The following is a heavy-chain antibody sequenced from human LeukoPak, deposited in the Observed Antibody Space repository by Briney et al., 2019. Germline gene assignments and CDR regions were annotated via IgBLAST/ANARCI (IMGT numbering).Heavy chain of an antibody. D-gene: IGHD2-2*01. V-gene: IGHV5-51*01. J-gene: IGHJ5*02. CDR1: GYSFTSYW. CDR2: IYPGDSDT. Sequence: GESLKISCKGSGYSFTSYWIGWVRQMPGKGLEWMGIIYPGDSDTRYSPSFQGQVTISADKSISTAYLQWSSLKASDTAMYYCARTGDLGYCSSTSCYAYWFDPWGQGTLVTVSS. CDR3: ARTGDLGYCSSTSCYAYWFDP.